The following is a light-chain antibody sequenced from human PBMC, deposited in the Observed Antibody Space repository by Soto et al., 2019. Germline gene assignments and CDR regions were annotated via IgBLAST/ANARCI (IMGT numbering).Light chain of an antibody. CDR2: DAS. CDR3: QQRGNWPWT. J-gene: IGKJ1*01. V-gene: IGKV3-11*01. Sequence: EIVLTQSPATLSLSPGERATLSCRASQSVSSSLAWYQQKPGQAPRLLIYDASNRATGIPARFSGSGSGTDFTLTISSLEPEDFAVYYCQQRGNWPWTFGQGNKVDIK. CDR1: QSVSSS.